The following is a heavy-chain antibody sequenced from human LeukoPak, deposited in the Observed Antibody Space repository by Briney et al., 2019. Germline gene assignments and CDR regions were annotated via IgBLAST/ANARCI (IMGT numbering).Heavy chain of an antibody. CDR3: GRNDQIIESPLV. CDR2: IYYSGTT. V-gene: IGHV4-39*01. CDR1: GGSISSSSYN. Sequence: PSETLSLTCIVSGGSISSSSYNWAWIRQPPGKGLEWIGSIYYSGTTYYNPSLKSRLTISVDTSKNQFSLKLSSMTAADTAVYYWGRNDQIIESPLVGGQETRVTVSS. D-gene: IGHD3-10*01. J-gene: IGHJ4*02.